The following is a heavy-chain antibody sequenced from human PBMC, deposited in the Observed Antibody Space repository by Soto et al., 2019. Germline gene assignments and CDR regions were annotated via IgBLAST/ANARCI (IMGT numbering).Heavy chain of an antibody. V-gene: IGHV2-5*02. CDR1: GFSLSTVGVA. CDR3: AHRHPGVDHYYDY. Sequence: QITLKESGPTLVKPTQTLTLTCNFSGFSLSTVGVAVGWIRQPPGKAPEWLAVIYWDDDTRYSPSLNNRLTITKDTSKNPVLLRMTNMDPVDTATYYCAHRHPGVDHYYDYWGQGTLVTVSS. D-gene: IGHD5-12*01. CDR2: IYWDDDT. J-gene: IGHJ4*02.